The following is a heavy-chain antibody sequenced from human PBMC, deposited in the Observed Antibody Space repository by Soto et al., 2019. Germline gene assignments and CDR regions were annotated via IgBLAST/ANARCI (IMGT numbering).Heavy chain of an antibody. CDR2: INPIFGTP. Sequence: QVQLVQSGAEVKKPGSSVKVSCKASGGTFSSYAISWVRQAPGQGLEWMGGINPIFGTPNYAQKFQGRVTITADESTSTAYMELSSLGSEDTAVYYCASSRKDYYYYGMDVWGQGTTVTVSS. CDR1: GGTFSSYA. D-gene: IGHD6-13*01. J-gene: IGHJ6*02. CDR3: ASSRKDYYYYGMDV. V-gene: IGHV1-69*12.